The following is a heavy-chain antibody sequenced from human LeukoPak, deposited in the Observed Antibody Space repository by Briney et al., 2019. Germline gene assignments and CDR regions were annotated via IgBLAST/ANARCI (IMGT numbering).Heavy chain of an antibody. CDR1: GFTYRDYY. Sequence: GGSLRLSCAASGFTYRDYYMSWIRQVPGKGLEWVSYISSSGSTIYYAESVRGRFNISRDNAKNSLYLQMNSLRAEDTAVYYCARVSANGYNHDAFDIWGQGTMVTVSS. D-gene: IGHD5-24*01. J-gene: IGHJ3*02. CDR3: ARVSANGYNHDAFDI. V-gene: IGHV3-11*01. CDR2: ISSSGSTI.